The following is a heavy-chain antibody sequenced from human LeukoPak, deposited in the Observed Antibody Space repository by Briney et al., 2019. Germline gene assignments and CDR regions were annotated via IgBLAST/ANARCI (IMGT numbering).Heavy chain of an antibody. V-gene: IGHV3-23*01. CDR2: IYGSGANT. D-gene: IGHD5-24*01. CDR1: GFTFSKYA. Sequence: GGSLRLSCAASGFTFSKYATTWVRQAPGKGLEWISAIYGSGANTYYADSVKGRFTISRDNSKNTVYLQMNSLRVEDTAVYYCAKDLGEMATHPGDYWGQGTLVTVSS. J-gene: IGHJ4*02. CDR3: AKDLGEMATHPGDY.